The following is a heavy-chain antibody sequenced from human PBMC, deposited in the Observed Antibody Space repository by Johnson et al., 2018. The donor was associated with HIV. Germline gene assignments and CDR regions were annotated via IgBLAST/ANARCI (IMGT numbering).Heavy chain of an antibody. J-gene: IGHJ3*02. V-gene: IGHV3-30*18. Sequence: QEKLVESGGGVVQPGRSLRLSCAASGFSFSSYAMHWVRQSPGKGLEGVSVISFDGGDKYYADYVKGRFTISRDNSKSTFFLQMNSLTPEETGVYYCAKERRAPRAFDIWGQGTMVTVSS. CDR3: AKERRAPRAFDI. CDR1: GFSFSSYA. CDR2: ISFDGGDK.